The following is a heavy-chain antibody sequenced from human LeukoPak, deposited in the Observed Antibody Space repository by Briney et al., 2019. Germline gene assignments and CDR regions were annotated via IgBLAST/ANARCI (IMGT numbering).Heavy chain of an antibody. Sequence: GGSLRLSCAAAGFTFSSYWMSWVRQAPGKGLEWVSVIYSGGSTYYADSVKGRFTISRDNSKNTLYLQMNSLRAEDTAVYYCARDKGYFDWLDGMDVWGQGTTVTVSS. V-gene: IGHV3-66*01. CDR1: GFTFSSYW. D-gene: IGHD3-9*01. J-gene: IGHJ6*02. CDR2: IYSGGST. CDR3: ARDKGYFDWLDGMDV.